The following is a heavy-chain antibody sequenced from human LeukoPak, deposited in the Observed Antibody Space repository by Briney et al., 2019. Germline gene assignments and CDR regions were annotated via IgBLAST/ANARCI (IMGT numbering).Heavy chain of an antibody. Sequence: PSETLSLTCTVSGGSISSGGYYWSWIRQHPGKGLEWIGYIYYSGSTYYNPSLKSRVTISLDTSKNQFSLKLSSVTAADTAVYYCASGSYRTHIDYWGQGTLVTVSS. CDR2: IYYSGST. CDR1: GGSISSGGYY. CDR3: ASGSYRTHIDY. V-gene: IGHV4-31*03. J-gene: IGHJ4*02. D-gene: IGHD1-14*01.